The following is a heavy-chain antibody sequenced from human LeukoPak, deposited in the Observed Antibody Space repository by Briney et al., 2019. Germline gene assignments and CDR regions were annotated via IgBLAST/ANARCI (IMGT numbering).Heavy chain of an antibody. CDR2: IYYSGST. Sequence: SETLSLTCTVSGGSISSSSSYWAWIRQPPGKGLEWIGNIYYSGSTFYNPSLKSRVSISVDKSKNQFSLKLGSVTAADTAVYYCAREEVVVRSSAFDIWGQGTMVTVSS. V-gene: IGHV4-39*02. CDR1: GGSISSSSSY. D-gene: IGHD3-22*01. CDR3: AREEVVVRSSAFDI. J-gene: IGHJ3*02.